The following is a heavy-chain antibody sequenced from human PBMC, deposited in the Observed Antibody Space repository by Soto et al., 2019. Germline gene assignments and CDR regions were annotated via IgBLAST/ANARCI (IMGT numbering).Heavy chain of an antibody. CDR2: ISSSSSYI. D-gene: IGHD5-18*01. Sequence: EGQLVESGGGLVKPGGSLRLSCAASGFTFSSYSMNWVRQAPGKGLEWVSSISSSSSYINYADSVQGRFTISRDNAKNSLYMQMNSLRAEDTAVYYCARDQPGYSYGYGLGYWGQGTLVTVSS. V-gene: IGHV3-21*01. CDR1: GFTFSSYS. CDR3: ARDQPGYSYGYGLGY. J-gene: IGHJ4*02.